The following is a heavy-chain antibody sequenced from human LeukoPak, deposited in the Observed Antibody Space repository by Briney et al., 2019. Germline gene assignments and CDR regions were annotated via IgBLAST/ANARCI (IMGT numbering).Heavy chain of an antibody. V-gene: IGHV3-23*01. Sequence: GGSLRLSCAASGFTFSTYAMTWVRQAPGKGLEWVSTISGSGGSTYYADSVKGRFTISRDNSNNTLYLQMNSLRAEDTAVYSCAKDHDYGDRNWFDPWGQGTLVTDSS. D-gene: IGHD4-17*01. CDR1: GFTFSTYA. CDR3: AKDHDYGDRNWFDP. CDR2: ISGSGGST. J-gene: IGHJ5*02.